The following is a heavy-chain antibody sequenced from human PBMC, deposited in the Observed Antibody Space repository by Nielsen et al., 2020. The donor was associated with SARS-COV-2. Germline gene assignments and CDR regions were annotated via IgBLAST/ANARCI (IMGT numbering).Heavy chain of an antibody. CDR1: GYTFTSYG. J-gene: IGHJ6*02. CDR3: ARDLLGYCSGGSCSPYVFWYYGMDV. CDR2: ISAYNGNT. V-gene: IGHV1-18*01. Sequence: ASVKVSCKASGYTFTSYGISWVRQAPGQGLEWMGWISAYNGNTNYAQKFQGRVTMTRDTSTSTVYMELSSLRSEDTAVYYCARDLLGYCSGGSCSPYVFWYYGMDVWGQGTTVTVSS. D-gene: IGHD2-15*01.